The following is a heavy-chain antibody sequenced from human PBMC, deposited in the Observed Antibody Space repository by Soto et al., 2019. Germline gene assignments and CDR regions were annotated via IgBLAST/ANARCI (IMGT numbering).Heavy chain of an antibody. Sequence: PGGSLRLSCAASGFTFSTYDFHWVRQAAGKGLEWVSAIGPSGDTYYSASVKGRFTISRENAKTSLYLQMNNLRSGDTAVYYCARDRCSGGRCYFDQWGQGTLVTVSS. CDR1: GFTFSTYD. CDR2: IGPSGDT. V-gene: IGHV3-13*01. D-gene: IGHD2-15*01. J-gene: IGHJ4*02. CDR3: ARDRCSGGRCYFDQ.